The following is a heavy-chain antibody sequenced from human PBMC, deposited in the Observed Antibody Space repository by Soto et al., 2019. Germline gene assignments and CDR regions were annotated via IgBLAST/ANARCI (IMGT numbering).Heavy chain of an antibody. CDR2: MNPNSGNT. CDR1: GYTFTSYD. J-gene: IGHJ5*02. V-gene: IGHV1-8*01. D-gene: IGHD6-19*01. Sequence: QVQLVQSGAEVKKPGASVKVSCKTSGYTFTSYDIHWVRQATGQGPEWMGWMNPNSGNTVYAQKFQGRITMTRNTSMSTAYMGLSSLRPADTAVYYCARTRFGAVAGTWGQGTLVTVS. CDR3: ARTRFGAVAGT.